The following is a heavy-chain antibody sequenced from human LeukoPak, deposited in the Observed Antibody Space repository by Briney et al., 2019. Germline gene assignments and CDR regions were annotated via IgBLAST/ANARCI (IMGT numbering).Heavy chain of an antibody. J-gene: IGHJ6*02. D-gene: IGHD3-10*01. CDR1: GGTFSSYA. Sequence: SVKVSCKASGGTFSSYAISWVRQATGQGLEWMGGIIPIFGTANYAQKFQGRVTITADESTSTAYMELSSLRSEDTAVYYCARDLGERGSYGMDVWGQGTTVTVSS. V-gene: IGHV1-69*13. CDR3: ARDLGERGSYGMDV. CDR2: IIPIFGTA.